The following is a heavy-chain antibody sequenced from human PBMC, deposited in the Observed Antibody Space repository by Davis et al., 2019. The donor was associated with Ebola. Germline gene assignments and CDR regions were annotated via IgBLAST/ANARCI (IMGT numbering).Heavy chain of an antibody. D-gene: IGHD1-26*01. J-gene: IGHJ3*02. CDR3: ARQPLIMSGSYGRAFDI. CDR1: GYSFTSYW. Sequence: GESLKISCKGSGYSFTSYWIGWVRQMPGKGLEWMGIIYPGDSDTRYSPSFQGQVTISADKSISTAYLQWSSLKASDTAMYYCARQPLIMSGSYGRAFDIWGQGTMVTVSS. V-gene: IGHV5-51*01. CDR2: IYPGDSDT.